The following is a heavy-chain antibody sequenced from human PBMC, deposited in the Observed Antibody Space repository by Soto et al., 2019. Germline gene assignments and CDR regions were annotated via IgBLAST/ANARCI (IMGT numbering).Heavy chain of an antibody. D-gene: IGHD3-22*01. CDR1: GFTFSNAW. V-gene: IGHV3-15*01. CDR3: TTHGARCSGYYVSYYGMDV. Sequence: PGGSLRLSCAASGFTFSNAWMSWVRQAPGKGLEWVGRIKSKTDGGTTDYAAPVKGRFTISRDDSKNTLYLQMNSLKTEDTAVYYCTTHGARCSGYYVSYYGMDVWGQGTTVTVSS. J-gene: IGHJ6*02. CDR2: IKSKTDGGTT.